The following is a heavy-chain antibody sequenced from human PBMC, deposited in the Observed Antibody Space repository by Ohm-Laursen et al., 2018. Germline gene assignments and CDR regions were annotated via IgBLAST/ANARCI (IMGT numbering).Heavy chain of an antibody. Sequence: SDTLSLTCTVSGDSLSSGPENWSWIRQPPGQGLEYIGFIYSGGNTNYNPPLKNRVTMSVDTSKNQFSLKLNSVTAADTAVYYCARGRRTTGWPYFDNWGPGTLVIVSP. CDR2: IYSGGNT. CDR1: GDSLSSGPEN. CDR3: ARGRRTTGWPYFDN. D-gene: IGHD1-1*01. J-gene: IGHJ4*02. V-gene: IGHV4-61*01.